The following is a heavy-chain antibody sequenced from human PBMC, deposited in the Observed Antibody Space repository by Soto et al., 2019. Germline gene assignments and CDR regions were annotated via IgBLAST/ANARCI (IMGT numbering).Heavy chain of an antibody. D-gene: IGHD3-22*01. J-gene: IGHJ6*02. Sequence: QVQLQESGPGLVKPSETLSLTCTVSGGSISSYYWSWIRQPAGKGLEWIGRIYTSGSTNYNPSLKSRVTMSVDTSKDQFSLTLSSVTAGETAVYYCAYGYYYDSSCYLTYYYGMDVWGQGTTVTVSS. CDR3: AYGYYYDSSCYLTYYYGMDV. CDR1: GGSISSYY. V-gene: IGHV4-4*07. CDR2: IYTSGST.